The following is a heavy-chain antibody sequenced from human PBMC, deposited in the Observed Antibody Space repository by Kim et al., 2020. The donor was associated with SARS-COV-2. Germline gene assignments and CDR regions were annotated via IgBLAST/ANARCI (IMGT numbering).Heavy chain of an antibody. CDR1: GFTFSTYA. CDR3: VRDSGYGYNSLDY. CDR2: ISNDGTQK. Sequence: GGSLRLSCAASGFTFSTYAMHWVRQAPGKGLECVAVISNDGTQKYYADSVKGRFTISRDNSKNTLNLQMNSLRTEDTAVYYCVRDSGYGYNSLDYWGRGTLDT. V-gene: IGHV3-30-3*01. J-gene: IGHJ4*02. D-gene: IGHD3-10*01.